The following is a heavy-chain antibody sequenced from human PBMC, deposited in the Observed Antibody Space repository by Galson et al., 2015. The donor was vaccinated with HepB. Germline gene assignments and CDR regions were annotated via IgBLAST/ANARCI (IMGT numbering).Heavy chain of an antibody. D-gene: IGHD3-22*01. Sequence: SLRLSCAASGFNFSDYNMHWVRQAPGKGLEWLAVISYVGSNTFYLDSVEGRFTVSRDSSKNTLFLQMSSLRPEDTAMYYCAKDLFDRSGFFYLPESWGQGTLVTVSS. CDR2: ISYVGSNT. CDR1: GFNFSDYN. CDR3: AKDLFDRSGFFYLPES. J-gene: IGHJ5*02. V-gene: IGHV3-30*18.